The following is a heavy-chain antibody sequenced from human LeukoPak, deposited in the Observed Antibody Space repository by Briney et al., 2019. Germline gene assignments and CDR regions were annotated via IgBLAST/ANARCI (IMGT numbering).Heavy chain of an antibody. D-gene: IGHD1-26*01. CDR1: GFTFRSYW. J-gene: IGHJ4*02. CDR2: IKYDGSET. V-gene: IGHV3-7*01. Sequence: GGSLRLSCAASGFTFRSYWMSWVRQAPGKGLEWVANIKYDGSETYYVDSVKGRFTPRDNAKDSVFLQMNSLRAEDTAVYYCARLPGSFYLYYFDSWGQGTLVTVSS. CDR3: ARLPGSFYLYYFDS.